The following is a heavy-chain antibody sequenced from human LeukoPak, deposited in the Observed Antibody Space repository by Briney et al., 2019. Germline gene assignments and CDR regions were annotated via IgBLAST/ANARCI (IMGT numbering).Heavy chain of an antibody. CDR3: AAYRDGRALKDY. D-gene: IGHD5-24*01. Sequence: GESLKISCRGSGYSFSTYWIGWVRQMPGKGLEWMGINYPGDSNTRYSPSFQGQVTISADKSISTAYLQWSSLKASDTAMYYCAAYRDGRALKDYWGQGTLVTVSS. J-gene: IGHJ4*02. CDR1: GYSFSTYW. CDR2: NYPGDSNT. V-gene: IGHV5-51*01.